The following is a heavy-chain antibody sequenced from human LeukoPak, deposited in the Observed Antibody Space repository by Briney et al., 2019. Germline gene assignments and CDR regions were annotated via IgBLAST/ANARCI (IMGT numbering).Heavy chain of an antibody. V-gene: IGHV4-34*01. CDR1: GGSFSGYY. J-gene: IGHJ6*03. CDR2: INHSGST. D-gene: IGHD1-1*01. Sequence: KPSETLSLTCAVYGGSFSGYYWSWIRQPPGKGLEWIGEINHSGSTNYNPSLKGRVTISVDTTKNKFSLKLSSVTAADTAVYYCARARTTYYYYYMDVWGKGTTVTVSS. CDR3: ARARTTYYYYYMDV.